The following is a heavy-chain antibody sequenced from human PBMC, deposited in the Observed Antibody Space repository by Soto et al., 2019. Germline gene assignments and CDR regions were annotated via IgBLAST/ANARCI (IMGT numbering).Heavy chain of an antibody. V-gene: IGHV3-9*01. D-gene: IGHD3-22*01. CDR2: ISWNGDSI. CDR1: GFRFDDDA. Sequence: GGSLRLSCTGSGFRFDDDAMHWVRQAPGKGLEWVAGISWNGDSIGYADSVKGRFTISRDNAKNFLYLQMNSLRAEGTALYYCXKDMFGYDSIGWRAFDVWGQGTMVTVSS. CDR3: XKDMFGYDSIGWRAFDV. J-gene: IGHJ3*01.